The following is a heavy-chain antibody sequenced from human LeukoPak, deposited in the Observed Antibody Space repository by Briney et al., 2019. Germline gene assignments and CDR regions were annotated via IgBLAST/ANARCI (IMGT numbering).Heavy chain of an antibody. CDR2: IYYSGST. J-gene: IGHJ6*02. CDR3: AREPCSGGSCYFFRRHYYYYGMDV. CDR1: GGSISSYY. D-gene: IGHD2-15*01. V-gene: IGHV4-59*01. Sequence: SETLSLTCTVSGGSISSYYWSWIRQPPGKGLEWIGYIYYSGSTNYNPSLKSRVTKSVDTSKNQFSLKLSSVTAADTAVYYCAREPCSGGSCYFFRRHYYYYGMDVWGQGTTVTVSS.